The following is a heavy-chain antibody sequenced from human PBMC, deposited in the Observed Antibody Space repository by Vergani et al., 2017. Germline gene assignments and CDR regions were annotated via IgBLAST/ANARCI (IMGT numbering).Heavy chain of an antibody. D-gene: IGHD6-19*01. Sequence: QMHLQESGPRLEKSSQTLALTCSLSGGSIAHPDYYWGWIRQPPGKGLEWIASIYYSGSTYYNPSLKSRVTISVDTSKNQFSLKLSSVTAADTAVYFCARHSXVEWLVKLGWIDPWGQGILVTVSS. J-gene: IGHJ5*02. CDR1: GGSIAHPDYY. CDR3: ARHSXVEWLVKLGWIDP. CDR2: IYYSGST. V-gene: IGHV4-39*01.